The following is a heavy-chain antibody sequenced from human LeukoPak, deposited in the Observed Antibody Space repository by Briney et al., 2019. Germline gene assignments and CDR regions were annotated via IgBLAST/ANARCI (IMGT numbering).Heavy chain of an antibody. CDR2: ISYDESDK. CDR3: AKGVVAATNAAYYGMDV. CDR1: GFTFSNYG. J-gene: IGHJ6*02. Sequence: GGSLRLSCAASGFTFSNYGMHWVRQAPGKGLEWVAVISYDESDKYYADSVKGRFTISRDNSKDTLYLQMNSLRPEDTAVYYCAKGVVAATNAAYYGMDVWGQGTTVTVSS. D-gene: IGHD2-15*01. V-gene: IGHV3-30*18.